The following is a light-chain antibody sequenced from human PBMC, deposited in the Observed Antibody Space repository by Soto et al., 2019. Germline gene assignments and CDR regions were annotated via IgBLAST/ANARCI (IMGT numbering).Light chain of an antibody. Sequence: EIVMTQSPATLSVSPGERATVSCRASQSVSSNLAWYQQKPGQAPRLLIYDASSRATGIPARFSGSGSGTEFTRTISSLQSEDFAVYYCQHYNDWPPKQYTFGQGTKLEIK. CDR2: DAS. J-gene: IGKJ2*01. V-gene: IGKV3-15*01. CDR1: QSVSSN. CDR3: QHYNDWPPKQYT.